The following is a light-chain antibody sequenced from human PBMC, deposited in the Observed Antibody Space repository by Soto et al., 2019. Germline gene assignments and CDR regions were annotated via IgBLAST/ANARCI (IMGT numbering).Light chain of an antibody. Sequence: ETVMTQSPATLSVSPGDRATLSCRASQSVGSDLAWYQQKRGQAPRLLIYGASTRATGIPARFSGSASGTEFTLTISGLQSGDSAVYFCQQYNNWPFSFGQGTRLEIK. CDR1: QSVGSD. V-gene: IGKV3-15*01. J-gene: IGKJ5*01. CDR2: GAS. CDR3: QQYNNWPFS.